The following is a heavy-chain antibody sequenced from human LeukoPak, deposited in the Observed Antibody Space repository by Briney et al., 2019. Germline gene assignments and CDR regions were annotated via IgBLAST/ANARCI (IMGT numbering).Heavy chain of an antibody. D-gene: IGHD3-22*01. J-gene: IGHJ4*02. V-gene: IGHV3-30*18. CDR3: AKGNYYDSSGYWMTSFDY. CDR1: GFTFSSYG. Sequence: GGSLRLSCAASGFTFSSYGMHWVRQAPGKGLEWVAVISYDGSNKYYADSVKGRFTISRDNSKNTLYLQMNSLRAEDAAVYYCAKGNYYDSSGYWMTSFDYWGQGTLVTVSS. CDR2: ISYDGSNK.